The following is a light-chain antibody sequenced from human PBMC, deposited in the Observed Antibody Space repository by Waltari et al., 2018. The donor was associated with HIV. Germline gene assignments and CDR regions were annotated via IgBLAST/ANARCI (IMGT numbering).Light chain of an antibody. CDR3: QSSYGTTHI. V-gene: IGLV6-57*03. CDR2: DHQ. J-gene: IGLJ2*01. CDR1: SGSIASDY. Sequence: NFMLTQPHSVSESPGKTVTFSCTRSSGSIASDYVQWYQQSLGRAHTRVIYDHQERASGVPDRFSGSIDRSSNSASLTISGLRSEDEADYYCQSSYGTTHIFGGGTKLTVL.